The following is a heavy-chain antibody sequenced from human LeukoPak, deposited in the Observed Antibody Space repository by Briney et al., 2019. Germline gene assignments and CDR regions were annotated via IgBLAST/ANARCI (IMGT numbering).Heavy chain of an antibody. CDR2: ISSSSSYI. D-gene: IGHD3/OR15-3a*01. CDR1: GFTFSSYS. Sequence: GGSLRLSCAASGFTFSSYSMNWVRQAPGKGLEWVSSISSSSSYIYYADSVKGRFTISRDNAKNSLYLQMNSLRAEDTAVYYCASSMDSDAFDIWGQGTMVTVSS. CDR3: ASSMDSDAFDI. J-gene: IGHJ3*02. V-gene: IGHV3-21*01.